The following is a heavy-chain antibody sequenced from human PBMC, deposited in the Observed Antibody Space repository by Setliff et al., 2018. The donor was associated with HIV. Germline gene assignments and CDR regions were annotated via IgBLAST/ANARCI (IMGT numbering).Heavy chain of an antibody. CDR3: ARDGPYVAVLIRAFDI. Sequence: GASVKVSCKASGYIFNSFGISWVRQAPGQGLEWMGWISAYNGNTKYAQKLQGRVTMTTDTSTSTGYMELRSLRSDDTAVYYCARDGPYVAVLIRAFDIWGQGTVVTVSS. CDR2: ISAYNGNT. J-gene: IGHJ3*02. D-gene: IGHD3-16*01. CDR1: GYIFNSFG. V-gene: IGHV1-18*01.